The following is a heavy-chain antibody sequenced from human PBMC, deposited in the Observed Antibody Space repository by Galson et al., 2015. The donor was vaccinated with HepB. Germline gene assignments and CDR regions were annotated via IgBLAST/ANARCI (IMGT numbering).Heavy chain of an antibody. D-gene: IGHD3-22*01. V-gene: IGHV1-58*01. CDR3: AADYDSRGFGAVDV. CDR1: GFTLRRST. CDR2: IVVDSGDT. Sequence: SVKVSCKASGFTLRRSTVRWVRQARGQRLEWIGWIVVDSGDTDYGQKFQKRVTITRDMSTRTAYMELSSLTSEDTAVYYCAADYDSRGFGAVDVWGQGTVVTVSS. J-gene: IGHJ3*01.